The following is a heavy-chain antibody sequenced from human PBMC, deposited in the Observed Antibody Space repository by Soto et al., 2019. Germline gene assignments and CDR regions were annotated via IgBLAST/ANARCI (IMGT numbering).Heavy chain of an antibody. D-gene: IGHD6-6*01. Sequence: QLQLQESGPGLVKPSETLSLTCTVSGGSISSSSYYWGWIRQPPGKGLEWIGSIYYSGSTYYNPSLKSRVTVSVDTSKNQFSLKLSSVPAADTAVYYCASLYSSSSDPYYFDYWGQGTLVTVSS. V-gene: IGHV4-39*01. CDR2: IYYSGST. J-gene: IGHJ4*02. CDR1: GGSISSSSYY. CDR3: ASLYSSSSDPYYFDY.